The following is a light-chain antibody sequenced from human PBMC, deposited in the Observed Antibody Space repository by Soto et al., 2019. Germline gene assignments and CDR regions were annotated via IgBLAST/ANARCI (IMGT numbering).Light chain of an antibody. CDR1: QSVNIH. CDR3: QQYNNWPSIT. CDR2: GAS. Sequence: EIVMTQSPATLSVSPGERATLSCRASQSVNIHLAWYQQKPGQAPRLLIYGASARATGIPAKFSGSGSGTEFTLTISTLQSEDFALYFCQQYNNWPSITFGQGTRLEI. J-gene: IGKJ5*01. V-gene: IGKV3D-15*01.